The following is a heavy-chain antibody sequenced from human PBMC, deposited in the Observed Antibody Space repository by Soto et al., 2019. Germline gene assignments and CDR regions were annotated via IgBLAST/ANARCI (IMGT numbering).Heavy chain of an antibody. J-gene: IGHJ5*02. D-gene: IGHD4-17*01. CDR3: VRDGSKTLRDWFDP. V-gene: IGHV4-4*07. CDR1: GGSISKFY. CDR2: VYATGTT. Sequence: QVHLQESGPGLVKPSETLSLSCSVSGGSISKFYWSWIRKTAGKGLEWMGRVYATGTTDYNPSLRSRVAMSVDISRKTFSLRLTSATAADTGMYYCVRDGSKTLRDWFDPWGQGKLVTVSS.